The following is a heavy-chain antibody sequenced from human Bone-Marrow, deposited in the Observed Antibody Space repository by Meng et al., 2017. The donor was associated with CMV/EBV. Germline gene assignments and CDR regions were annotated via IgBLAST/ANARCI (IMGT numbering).Heavy chain of an antibody. V-gene: IGHV1-69*05. Sequence: SVNVSCKASGGTFRSYAINWVRQAPGQGLEWMGGIIPIFGTANYAQKFQGRVTITTDESTSTAYMELSSLRSEDTAVYYCARAGPCSRTSCYPPRYYGKDVWGQGNTVNV. J-gene: IGHJ6*02. CDR2: IIPIFGTA. D-gene: IGHD2-2*01. CDR3: ARAGPCSRTSCYPPRYYGKDV. CDR1: GGTFRSYA.